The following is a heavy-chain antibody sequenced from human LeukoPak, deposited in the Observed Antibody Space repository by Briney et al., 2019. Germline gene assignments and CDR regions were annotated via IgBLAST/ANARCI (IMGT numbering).Heavy chain of an antibody. V-gene: IGHV3-7*01. CDR2: IKQDESEK. D-gene: IGHD5-24*01. Sequence: GGSLRLSCAASGFTFSSYGMHWVRQAPGKGLEWVANIKQDESEKYYVDSVKGRFTISRDNAKNSLYLQMNSLRAEDTAVYYCARDRDGPDYWGQGTLVTVSS. J-gene: IGHJ4*02. CDR1: GFTFSSYG. CDR3: ARDRDGPDY.